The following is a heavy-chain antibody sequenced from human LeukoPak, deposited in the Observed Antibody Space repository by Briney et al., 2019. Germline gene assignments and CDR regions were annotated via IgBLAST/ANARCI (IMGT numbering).Heavy chain of an antibody. CDR3: ARANSGYADDAFDI. D-gene: IGHD5-12*01. J-gene: IGHJ3*02. CDR2: IYHSGST. V-gene: IGHV4-4*02. CDR1: GGSISSRNW. Sequence: SETLSLTCAVSGGSISSRNWWSWVRQPPGKGLEWIGEIYHSGSTNYNPSLKSRVTISVDKSKNQFSLKLSSVTAADTAVYYCARANSGYADDAFDIWGQGTMVTVSS.